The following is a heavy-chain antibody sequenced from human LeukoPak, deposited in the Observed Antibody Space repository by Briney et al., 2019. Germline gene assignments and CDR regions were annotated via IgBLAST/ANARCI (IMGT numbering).Heavy chain of an antibody. CDR1: GGSISSGGYY. CDR3: ARLGRDGYNSLDY. J-gene: IGHJ4*02. Sequence: SQTLSLTCTVSGGSISSGGYYWSWIRQHPGKGLEWIGYIYYSGSTYYNPSLKSRLTISVDTSKNQFSLKLSSVTAADTAVYYCARLGRDGYNSLDYWGQGTLVTVSS. CDR2: IYYSGST. D-gene: IGHD5-12*01. V-gene: IGHV4-31*03.